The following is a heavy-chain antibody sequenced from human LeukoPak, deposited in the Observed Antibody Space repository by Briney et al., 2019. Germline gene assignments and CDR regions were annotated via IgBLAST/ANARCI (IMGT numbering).Heavy chain of an antibody. Sequence: GGSLRLSCAASGFTFSSYAMSWVRQAPGKGLEWVSAISGSGGSTYYADSVKGRFTISRDNSKNTLYLQMNSLRAEDTAVYYCAKSATVVVPAATYYYYYGMDVWGQGTTVTVSS. J-gene: IGHJ6*02. CDR1: GFTFSSYA. V-gene: IGHV3-23*01. D-gene: IGHD2-2*01. CDR2: ISGSGGST. CDR3: AKSATVVVPAATYYYYYGMDV.